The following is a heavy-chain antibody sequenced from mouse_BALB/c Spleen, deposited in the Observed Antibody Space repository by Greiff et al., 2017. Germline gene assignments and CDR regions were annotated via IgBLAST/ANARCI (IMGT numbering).Heavy chain of an antibody. V-gene: IGHV5-17*02. CDR3: ARFYDYDAMDY. J-gene: IGHJ4*01. D-gene: IGHD2-3*01. CDR1: GFTFSSFG. Sequence: DVMLVESGGGLVQPGGSRKLSCAASGFTFSSFGMHWVRQAPEKGLEWVAYISSGSSTIYYADTVKGRFTISRDNPKNTLFLQMTSLRSEDTAMYYCARFYDYDAMDYWGQGTSVTVSS. CDR2: ISSGSSTI.